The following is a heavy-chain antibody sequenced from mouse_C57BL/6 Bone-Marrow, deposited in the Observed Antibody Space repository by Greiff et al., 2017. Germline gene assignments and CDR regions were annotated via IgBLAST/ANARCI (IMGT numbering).Heavy chain of an antibody. Sequence: QVTLKESGPGILQSSPTLSLTCSFSGFSLSTSGMGVSWLRQSSGKGLEWLVHIYCDDDKRYNPSLKRRITISKDTYRNQVFLKITSVDAAETATYSCSRRVNDCYYGYFDDWGTGTTVTVSS. V-gene: IGHV8-12*01. CDR1: GFSLSTSGMG. CDR3: SRRVNDCYYGYFDD. D-gene: IGHD2-3*01. CDR2: IYCDDDK. J-gene: IGHJ1*03.